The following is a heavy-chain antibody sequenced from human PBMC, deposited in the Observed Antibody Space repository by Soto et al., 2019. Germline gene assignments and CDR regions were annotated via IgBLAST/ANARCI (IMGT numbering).Heavy chain of an antibody. CDR1: GGSISNYY. CDR3: ARDYCASSWAGFDI. D-gene: IGHD1-26*01. J-gene: IGHJ3*02. CDR2: MYYSGSA. Sequence: SETLSLTCTVSGGSISNYYWSWIRQPPGKGLEWIGYMYYSGSANYNPSLKSRVTMSLDTSKNQFSLRVSSVTAADTAVYYCARDYCASSWAGFDIWGQGTMVTVSS. V-gene: IGHV4-59*01.